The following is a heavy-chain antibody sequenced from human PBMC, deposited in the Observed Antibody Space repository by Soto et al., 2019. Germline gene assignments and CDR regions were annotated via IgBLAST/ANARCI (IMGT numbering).Heavy chain of an antibody. D-gene: IGHD1-1*01. CDR2: ISSGSVYI. Sequence: GGSLRLSCAASGFTFNSYSVNWVRQAPGKGLEWVASISSGSVYIDFADSVKGRFTISRDDVTNSVSLQMDSLRVEDTGIYYCARYDAFKAFDLWGQGTMVTVSS. J-gene: IGHJ3*01. CDR1: GFTFNSYS. V-gene: IGHV3-21*06. CDR3: ARYDAFKAFDL.